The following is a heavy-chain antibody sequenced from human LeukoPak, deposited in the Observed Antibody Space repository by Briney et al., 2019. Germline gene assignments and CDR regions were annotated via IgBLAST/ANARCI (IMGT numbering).Heavy chain of an antibody. Sequence: PGGSLRLSCTASGFPVYSCWIAWVRQTPGKGLEWVANIRHDGSTKYYVDAVKGRFTISRDNSKNTLYLQVNSLRAEDTAVYYCAKGGKWDVTPFDYWGQGTLVTVSS. CDR3: AKGGKWDVTPFDY. CDR1: GFPVYSCW. J-gene: IGHJ4*02. CDR2: IRHDGSTK. V-gene: IGHV3-7*03. D-gene: IGHD1-26*01.